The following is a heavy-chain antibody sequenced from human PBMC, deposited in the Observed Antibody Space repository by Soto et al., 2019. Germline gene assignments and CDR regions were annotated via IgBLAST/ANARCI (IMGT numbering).Heavy chain of an antibody. CDR2: INAYNGHT. CDR3: ARGVGWEPLDF. D-gene: IGHD1-26*01. V-gene: IGHV1-18*01. Sequence: ASVKGSCKGSGYALTVYVVGRVRQAPGQGLEWMGWINAYNGHTKYSQKLQGRVTMTTDTSTSTAYMELRSLRSDDTAVYYCARGVGWEPLDFWGQGTPVIVTS. J-gene: IGHJ4*02. CDR1: GYALTVYV.